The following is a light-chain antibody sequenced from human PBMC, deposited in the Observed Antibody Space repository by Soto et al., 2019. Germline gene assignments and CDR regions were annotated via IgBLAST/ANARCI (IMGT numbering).Light chain of an antibody. CDR3: CSYAGNRTFV. CDR2: EVS. V-gene: IGLV2-14*01. CDR1: SSDVGGYNY. J-gene: IGLJ2*01. Sequence: QSALTQPTSVSGSPGQSITISCTGTSSDVGGYNYVSWYQQHPGKVPKVMIFEVSNRPSGISHRFSGSKSGNTASLTISGLQTQDEAYYHCCSYAGNRTFVFGGGTKLTVL.